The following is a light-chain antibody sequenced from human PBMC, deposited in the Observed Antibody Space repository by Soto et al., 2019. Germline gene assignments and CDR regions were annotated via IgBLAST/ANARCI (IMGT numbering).Light chain of an antibody. CDR2: GAS. CDR1: QSVRSTY. J-gene: IGKJ1*01. CDR3: QQYGSSPLT. Sequence: EIVLTQSPGTLSLSPGESASLSCRATQSVRSTYLAWYQQKSGQAPRLLIYGASTRATGIPDRFSGSGSGTDFTLTISRLEPEDFAVHYCQQYGSSPLTFGQGTKVDIK. V-gene: IGKV3-20*01.